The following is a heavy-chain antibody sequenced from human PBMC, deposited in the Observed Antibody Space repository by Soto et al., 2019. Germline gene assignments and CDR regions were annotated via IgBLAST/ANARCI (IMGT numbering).Heavy chain of an antibody. Sequence: QVQLVESGGGVVQPGRSLRLSCAASGFTYSSYGMHWVRQAPGKGLEWVAVIWYDGSNKYYADSVKGRFTISRDSSKNTLYLQMNSLRAEDTAMYYRARERGYSYGYVDYRGQGTLVTVSS. J-gene: IGHJ4*02. V-gene: IGHV3-33*01. CDR3: ARERGYSYGYVDY. CDR2: IWYDGSNK. CDR1: GFTYSSYG. D-gene: IGHD5-18*01.